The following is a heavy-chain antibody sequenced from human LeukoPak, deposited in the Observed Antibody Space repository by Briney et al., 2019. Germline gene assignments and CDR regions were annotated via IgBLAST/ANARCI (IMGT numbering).Heavy chain of an antibody. CDR2: IKQDGSEK. J-gene: IGHJ3*02. Sequence: GGSLRLSCAASGFPFSSYWMTWVRQAPGKGLEWVANIKQDGSEKYYVDSVKGRFTISRDNAENSLYLQMNSLRAEDTAVYYCARDAFDYGGNGAFDIWGQGTMVTVSS. V-gene: IGHV3-7*01. D-gene: IGHD4-23*01. CDR1: GFPFSSYW. CDR3: ARDAFDYGGNGAFDI.